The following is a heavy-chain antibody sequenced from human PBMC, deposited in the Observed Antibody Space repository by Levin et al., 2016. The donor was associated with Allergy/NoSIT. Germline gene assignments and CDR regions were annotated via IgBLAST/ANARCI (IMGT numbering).Heavy chain of an antibody. Sequence: WIRQPPGKGLEWIGYIYYSGSTNYNPSLKSRVTISVDTSKNQFSLKLSSVTAADTAVYYCARAHNYDFWSGYRHAFDIWGQGTMVTVSS. CDR2: IYYSGST. D-gene: IGHD3-3*01. V-gene: IGHV4-59*01. CDR3: ARAHNYDFWSGYRHAFDI. J-gene: IGHJ3*02.